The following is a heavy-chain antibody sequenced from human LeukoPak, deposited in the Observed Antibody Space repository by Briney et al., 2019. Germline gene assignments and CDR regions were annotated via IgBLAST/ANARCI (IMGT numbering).Heavy chain of an antibody. V-gene: IGHV3-23*01. CDR1: GFTFNNYA. Sequence: GGSLRLPCAASGFTFNNYAMSWVRQAPGKGLEWVSGISGSGEHTYYPDSAKGRFTISRDNSKNTLYLQMNSLRAEDTAVYYCAKRPITAVPADYWGQGTLVTVSS. D-gene: IGHD2-2*01. J-gene: IGHJ4*02. CDR3: AKRPITAVPADY. CDR2: ISGSGEHT.